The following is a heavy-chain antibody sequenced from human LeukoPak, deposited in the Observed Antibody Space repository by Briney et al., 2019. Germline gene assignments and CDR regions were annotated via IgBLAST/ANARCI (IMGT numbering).Heavy chain of an antibody. J-gene: IGHJ4*02. CDR1: GGSFSGYY. CDR3: ARGARGGWSGSHYFDY. CDR2: INHSGST. D-gene: IGHD3-3*01. V-gene: IGHV4-34*01. Sequence: SETLSLTCAVYGGSFSGYYWSWIRQPPGKGLEWLGEINHSGSTNYNPSLKSRVTISVDTSKNQFSLELGSVTAADTAVYYCARGARGGWSGSHYFDYWGQGTLVTVSS.